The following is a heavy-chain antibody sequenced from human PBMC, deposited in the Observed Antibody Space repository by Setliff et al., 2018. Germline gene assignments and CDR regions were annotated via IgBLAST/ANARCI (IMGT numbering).Heavy chain of an antibody. J-gene: IGHJ4*02. D-gene: IGHD1-26*01. CDR3: ARRVGFDY. Sequence: PVGSLRLSCAASGFTFSSYNMDWVRQAPGKGLEWVSYINSDNSIYYADSVKGRFTISRDDAKNSLYLQMNSLRAEDTAVYYCARRVGFDYWGQGTLVTVSS. CDR2: INSDNSI. CDR1: GFTFSSYN. V-gene: IGHV3-48*04.